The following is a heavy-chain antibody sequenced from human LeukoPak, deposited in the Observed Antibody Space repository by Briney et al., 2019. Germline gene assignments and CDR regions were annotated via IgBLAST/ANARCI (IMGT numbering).Heavy chain of an antibody. D-gene: IGHD5-18*01. V-gene: IGHV3-74*01. CDR2: II. J-gene: IGHJ4*02. CDR3: ARDLQLSTTRHTRWGAPVGY. Sequence: IITYAASVKGRFTISRDNTNTTLYLQMNSLRPDDTAVYYCARDLQLSTTRHTRWGAPVGYWGQGTLVTVSS.